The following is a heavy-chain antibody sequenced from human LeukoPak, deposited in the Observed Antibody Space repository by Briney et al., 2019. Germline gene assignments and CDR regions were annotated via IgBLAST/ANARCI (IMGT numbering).Heavy chain of an antibody. CDR2: INASNGNT. J-gene: IGHJ4*02. D-gene: IGHD6-13*01. V-gene: IGHV1-3*01. CDR1: GGTFSSYA. Sequence: ASVKVSCKASGGTFSSYAISWVRQAPGQRLEWMGWINASNGNTKYSQKFQGRVTITRDTSISTAYMELSRLRSDDTAVYYCARDNTQQHLVLDYWGQGTLVTVSS. CDR3: ARDNTQQHLVLDY.